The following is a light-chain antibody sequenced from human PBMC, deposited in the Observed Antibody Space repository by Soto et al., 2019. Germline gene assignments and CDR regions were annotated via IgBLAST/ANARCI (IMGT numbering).Light chain of an antibody. J-gene: IGKJ4*01. CDR2: AAS. CDR1: QPISNW. V-gene: IGKV1-12*01. CDR3: QHANSLPPLT. Sequence: ILVTQSPSSVSASVGDRVTITCRASQPISNWLAWYQQKPGKAPKLLIYAASSLQSDVPSRFSGSGSGTHFTLIISSLQPEDFATYYSQHANSLPPLTFGGGTTVEIK.